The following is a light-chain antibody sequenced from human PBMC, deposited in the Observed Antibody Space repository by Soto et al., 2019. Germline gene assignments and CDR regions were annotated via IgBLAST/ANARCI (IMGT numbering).Light chain of an antibody. J-gene: IGKJ1*01. CDR3: QQYESSWT. CDR2: GAS. CDR1: QSISSTF. V-gene: IGKV3-20*01. Sequence: IVLTQSPGTLSLSPGEGATLSCRASQSISSTFLAWYQHKPGQAPRVLIYGASRRAAGIPDRFSGSGSGTAFTLTISRLEPEDFAVYYCQQYESSWTFGQGTKVEMK.